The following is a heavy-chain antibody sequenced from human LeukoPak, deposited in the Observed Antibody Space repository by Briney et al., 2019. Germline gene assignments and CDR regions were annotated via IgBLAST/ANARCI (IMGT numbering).Heavy chain of an antibody. J-gene: IGHJ4*02. CDR3: AKDLYSGYDDPSRDFDY. V-gene: IGHV3-30*02. CDR1: GFTFSSYG. D-gene: IGHD5-12*01. Sequence: GGSLRLSCAASGFTFSSYGMHWVRQAPGKGLEWVAFTRYDGTNKYYADSVKGRFTISRDNSKNTLYLQMNSLRAEDTSVYYCAKDLYSGYDDPSRDFDYWGQGTLVTASS. CDR2: TRYDGTNK.